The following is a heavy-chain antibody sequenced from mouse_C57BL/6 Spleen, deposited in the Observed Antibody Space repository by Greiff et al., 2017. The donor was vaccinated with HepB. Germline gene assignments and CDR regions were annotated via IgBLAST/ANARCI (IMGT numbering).Heavy chain of an antibody. J-gene: IGHJ2*01. CDR2: INPNNGGT. CDR1: GYTFTDYY. Sequence: EVQLQQSGPELVKPGASVKISCKASGYTFTDYYMNWVKQSHGKSLEWIGDINPNNGGTSYNQKFKGKATLTVDKSSSTAYMALRSLASEDSAVYYSARTELWFPDYWGQGTTLTVSS. CDR3: ARTELWFPDY. D-gene: IGHD2-2*01. V-gene: IGHV1-26*01.